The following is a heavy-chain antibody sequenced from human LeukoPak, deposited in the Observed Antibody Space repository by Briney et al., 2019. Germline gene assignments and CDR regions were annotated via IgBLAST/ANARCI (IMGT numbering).Heavy chain of an antibody. V-gene: IGHV3-74*01. J-gene: IGHJ4*02. D-gene: IGHD6-13*01. CDR2: INPDGSRI. CDR3: AREYSSTWTSLDY. Sequence: PGGSLRLSCAASGFTFSTNWMHWVRQAPGKGLVWVSLINPDGSRIGYADSVKGRFTISRDNAKNTLSLQMNSLRAEDTAVYYCAREYSSTWTSLDYWGQGTLVTVSS. CDR1: GFTFSTNW.